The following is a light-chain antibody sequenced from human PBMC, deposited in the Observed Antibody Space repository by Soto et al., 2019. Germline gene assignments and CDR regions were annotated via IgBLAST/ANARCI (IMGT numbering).Light chain of an antibody. V-gene: IGKV1-9*01. CDR2: AAS. J-gene: IGKJ2*01. CDR1: QAISSS. CDR3: QHLNDYRYT. Sequence: DIQLTQSPSFLSASVGDRVTITCRASQAISSSLAGYQHNPGKAPKLLIYAASTMQNGVPSSFSGSGTGTEFTLTISSLQPEDFATYYCQHLNDYRYTFGQGTKVEIK.